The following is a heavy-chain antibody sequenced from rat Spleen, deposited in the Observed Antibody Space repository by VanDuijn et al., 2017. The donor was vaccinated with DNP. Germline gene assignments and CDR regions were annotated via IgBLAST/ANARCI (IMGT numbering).Heavy chain of an antibody. Sequence: EVKLVESGGGLVQPGKSLKLSCEASGFTFSNYYMAWVRQAPKGGLEWVATISISGSTTSYPDSVKGRFTISRDNAKSCLYLQMNSLKSEDTATYYCARQRVMYTTATGFAYWGQGTLVTVSS. CDR3: ARQRVMYTTATGFAY. D-gene: IGHD1-6*01. J-gene: IGHJ3*01. CDR2: ISISGSTT. V-gene: IGHV5-25*01. CDR1: GFTFSNYY.